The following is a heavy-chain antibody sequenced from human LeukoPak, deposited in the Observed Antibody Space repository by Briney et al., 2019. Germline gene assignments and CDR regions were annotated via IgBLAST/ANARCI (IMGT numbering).Heavy chain of an antibody. V-gene: IGHV4-59*08. CDR2: LHYSGST. CDR3: ASQLITDMVKVHFDY. Sequence: PSETLSLTCTVSGGSMSTYYWSWIRQPPGKVLEWVAYLHYSGSTNYSPWLKSRVSISLDTSKNQFSLKLTSVTAADTAVYYCASQLITDMVKVHFDYWGQGTLVTVSS. D-gene: IGHD5-18*01. J-gene: IGHJ4*02. CDR1: GGSMSTYY.